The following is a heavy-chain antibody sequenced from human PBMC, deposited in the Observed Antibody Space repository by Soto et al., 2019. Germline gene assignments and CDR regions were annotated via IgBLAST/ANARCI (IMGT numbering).Heavy chain of an antibody. CDR1: GGSISTYS. J-gene: IGHJ6*03. Sequence: SETLSLTCTVSGGSISTYSWTWIRQPPGKAMEWIGYIYDYGSSYYNPSFESRVAFSVDTSKNQFSLDVTSVTAADTAVYYCARVRTSLDLYYYYMDVWGQGTTVTVSS. D-gene: IGHD2-2*01. CDR2: IYDYGSS. V-gene: IGHV4-59*08. CDR3: ARVRTSLDLYYYYMDV.